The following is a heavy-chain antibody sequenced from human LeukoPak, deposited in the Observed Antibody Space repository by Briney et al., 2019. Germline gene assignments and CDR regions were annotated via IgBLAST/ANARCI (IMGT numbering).Heavy chain of an antibody. J-gene: IGHJ4*02. CDR3: ARGSHFFDY. D-gene: IGHD2/OR15-2a*01. CDR1: GFTFNTYT. Sequence: GGSLRLSCAASGFTFNTYTLSWVRQAPGKGLEWVSTISSGGTTISYADSVKGRFTISRDNAKNSLDLQMNSLRDEDTAVCYCARGSHFFDYWGQGALATVSS. CDR2: ISSGGTTI. V-gene: IGHV3-48*02.